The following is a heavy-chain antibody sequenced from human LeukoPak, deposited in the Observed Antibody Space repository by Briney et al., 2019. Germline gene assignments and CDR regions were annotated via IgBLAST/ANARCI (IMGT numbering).Heavy chain of an antibody. CDR1: GGSFSGHY. Sequence: SETLSLTCAVYGGSFSGHYWSCIRQPPGKGLEWIGEINHSGSTNYNPSLKSRVSISVDTSKNQFSLKLSSVTAADTAVYYCARGLDYYGMDVWGQGTTVTVSS. CDR2: INHSGST. J-gene: IGHJ6*02. CDR3: ARGLDYYGMDV. V-gene: IGHV4-34*01.